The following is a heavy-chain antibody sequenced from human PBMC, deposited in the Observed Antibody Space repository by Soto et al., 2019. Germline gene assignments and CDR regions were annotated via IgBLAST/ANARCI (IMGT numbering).Heavy chain of an antibody. CDR3: ARDKGAYCSGGSCYSVRAFDI. J-gene: IGHJ3*02. V-gene: IGHV4-59*01. D-gene: IGHD2-15*01. CDR2: IYYSGST. CDR1: GDSISSYY. Sequence: QVQLQESGPGLVKPSETLSLTCTVSGDSISSYYWNWIRQPPGKGLEWIGYIYYSGSTNYNPSLKXXVTISVDTSKXXFXLXLSPVTAADTAVYYCARDKGAYCSGGSCYSVRAFDIWGQGTMVTVSS.